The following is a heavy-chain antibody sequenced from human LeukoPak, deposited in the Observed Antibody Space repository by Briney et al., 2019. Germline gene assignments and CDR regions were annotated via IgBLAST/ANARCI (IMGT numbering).Heavy chain of an antibody. CDR3: AREGLNMVRGVIPKEAWGWFDP. CDR1: GGSISSGSYY. J-gene: IGHJ5*02. CDR2: IYSSGST. D-gene: IGHD3-10*01. Sequence: SQTLSLTCTVSGGSISSGSYYWSWIRQPAGKGLEWIGRIYSSGSTNYKYSLKSRVTISVDTAKNQFSLKLSSVTAADTAVYYCAREGLNMVRGVIPKEAWGWFDPWGQGTLVTVSS. V-gene: IGHV4-61*02.